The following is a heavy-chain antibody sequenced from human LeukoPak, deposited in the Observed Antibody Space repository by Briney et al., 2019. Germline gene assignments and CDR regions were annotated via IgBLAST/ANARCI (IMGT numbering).Heavy chain of an antibody. CDR3: AKGPPRYDILTGYYSYGMDV. CDR1: GFTFSSYA. J-gene: IGHJ6*02. V-gene: IGHV3-23*01. D-gene: IGHD3-9*01. CDR2: ISGSGCST. Sequence: GGSLRLSCAASGFTFSSYAMRWVRQAPGKGLALVSAISGSGCSTYYADSVKGRFTISRDNSMNTLYPRRNSLTAEDTAVYYCAKGPPRYDILTGYYSYGMDVWGQGTTVTVSS.